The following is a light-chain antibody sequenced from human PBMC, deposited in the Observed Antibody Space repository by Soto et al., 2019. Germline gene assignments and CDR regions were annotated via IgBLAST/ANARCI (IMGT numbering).Light chain of an antibody. CDR2: KSS. V-gene: IGKV1-5*03. J-gene: IGKJ1*01. CDR3: QQYSNFPWT. CDR1: QSISTS. Sequence: DIQMTQSLSTLSASLGDRVTITCRASQSISTSLAWYQQKSGKAPKLLIYKSSTLEGGVPSRFSGSGSGTAFTLTISSRQPDDFATYYCQQYSNFPWTFGQGTKVEIK.